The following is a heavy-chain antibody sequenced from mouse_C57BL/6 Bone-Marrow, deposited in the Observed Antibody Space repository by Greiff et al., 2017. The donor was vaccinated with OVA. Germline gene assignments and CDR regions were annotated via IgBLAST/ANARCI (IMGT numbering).Heavy chain of an antibody. CDR2: IWSGGST. D-gene: IGHD1-1*01. V-gene: IGHV2-2*01. CDR3: ARNGILRSFAY. J-gene: IGHJ3*01. CDR1: GFSLTSYG. Sequence: QVQLKQSGPGLVQPSQSLSITCTVSGFSLTSYGVHWVRQSPGKGLEWLGVIWSGGSTDYNAAFISRLSISKDNSKSQVFFKMNSLQADDTAIYYCARNGILRSFAYWGQGTLVTVSA.